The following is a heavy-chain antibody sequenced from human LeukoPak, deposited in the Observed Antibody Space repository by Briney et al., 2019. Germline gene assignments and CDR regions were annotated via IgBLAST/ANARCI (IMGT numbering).Heavy chain of an antibody. CDR1: GYTFTSYG. CDR3: ARDLCGGDCYSFDY. Sequence: ASVKVSCKASGYTFTSYGISWVRQAPGQGLEWMGWISAYNGNTNYAQKLQGRVTMTTDTSTSTAYMELRSLRSEDTAVYYCARDLCGGDCYSFDYWGQGTLVTVSS. V-gene: IGHV1-18*01. CDR2: ISAYNGNT. J-gene: IGHJ4*02. D-gene: IGHD2-21*02.